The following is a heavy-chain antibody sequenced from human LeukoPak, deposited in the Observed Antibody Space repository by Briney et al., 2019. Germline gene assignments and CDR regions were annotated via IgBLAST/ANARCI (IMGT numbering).Heavy chain of an antibody. J-gene: IGHJ4*02. CDR1: GFTFSSYG. D-gene: IGHD3-10*01. Sequence: GSLSLSCAASGFTFSSYGMHWVRQAPGKGLEWVAFIRYDGSNKYYADSVKGRFTISRDNSKNTLYLQMNSLRAEDTAVYYCAEDFEYYYGSGTFDYWGQGTLVTVSS. CDR3: AEDFEYYYGSGTFDY. CDR2: IRYDGSNK. V-gene: IGHV3-30*02.